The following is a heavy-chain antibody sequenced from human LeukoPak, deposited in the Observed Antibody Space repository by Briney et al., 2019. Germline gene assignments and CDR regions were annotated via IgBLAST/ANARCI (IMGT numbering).Heavy chain of an antibody. CDR3: ARAIAARPPHTYYYYGMDV. Sequence: SETRSLTCTVSGGSISSYYWSWIRQPPGKGLEWIGYIYYSGSTNYNPSLKSRVTLSVDTSKNQFSLKLSSVTAADTAVYYCARAIAARPPHTYYYYGMDVWGQGTTVTVSS. CDR2: IYYSGST. J-gene: IGHJ6*02. D-gene: IGHD6-6*01. CDR1: GGSISSYY. V-gene: IGHV4-59*01.